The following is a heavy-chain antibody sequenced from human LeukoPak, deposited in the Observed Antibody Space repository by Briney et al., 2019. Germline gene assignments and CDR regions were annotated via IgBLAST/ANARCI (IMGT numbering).Heavy chain of an antibody. CDR2: IYRDGSA. J-gene: IGHJ4*02. Sequence: PGGSLRLSCAVSGFTVSIYYMTWVRQAPGKGLEWVSFIYRDGSANYADSVKGRFTISRDNSKNTVYLQMNSLRAEDTAVYYCASGPGWNYFDYWGQGTLVTVSS. CDR1: GFTVSIYY. D-gene: IGHD3-10*01. CDR3: ASGPGWNYFDY. V-gene: IGHV3-66*01.